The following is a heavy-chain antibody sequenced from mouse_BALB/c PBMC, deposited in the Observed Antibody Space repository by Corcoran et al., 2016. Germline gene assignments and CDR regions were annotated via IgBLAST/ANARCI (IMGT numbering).Heavy chain of an antibody. D-gene: IGHD1-1*01. V-gene: IGHV1S29*02. Sequence: EVQLQQSGPELVKPGASVKISCKASGYTFTDYNMNWVKQSHGKSLEWIGYIYPYNGGTGYNQKFKSKATLTVDNSSSTAYMELRSLTSEDSAVYYCARYGNYYYAMDYWGQGTSVTVSS. J-gene: IGHJ4*01. CDR1: GYTFTDYN. CDR2: IYPYNGGT. CDR3: ARYGNYYYAMDY.